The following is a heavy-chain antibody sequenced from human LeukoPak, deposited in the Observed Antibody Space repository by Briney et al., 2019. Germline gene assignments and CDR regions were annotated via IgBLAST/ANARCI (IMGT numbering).Heavy chain of an antibody. D-gene: IGHD6-13*01. J-gene: IGHJ4*02. V-gene: IGHV4-39*07. CDR3: ARDDIAAAGTPDY. CDR1: GGSISSSSYY. Sequence: PSETLSLTCTVSGGSISSSSYYWGSIRQPPGKGLEWIGSIYYSGSTYYNPSLKSRVTISVDTSKNQFSLKLSSVTAADTAVYYCARDDIAAAGTPDYWGQGTLVTVSS. CDR2: IYYSGST.